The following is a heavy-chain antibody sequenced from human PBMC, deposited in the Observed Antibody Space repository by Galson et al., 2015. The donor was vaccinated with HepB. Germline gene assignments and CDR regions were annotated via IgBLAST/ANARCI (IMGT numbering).Heavy chain of an antibody. Sequence: SLRLSCAASGFTFSSYSMNWVRQAPGKGLEWVSSISSSSSYIYYADSVKGRFTISRDNAKNSLYLQMNSLRAEDTAVYYCAREGQFLEWLEGYYGMDVWGQGTTFTVSS. V-gene: IGHV3-21*01. CDR3: AREGQFLEWLEGYYGMDV. CDR2: ISSSSSYI. J-gene: IGHJ6*02. D-gene: IGHD3-3*01. CDR1: GFTFSSYS.